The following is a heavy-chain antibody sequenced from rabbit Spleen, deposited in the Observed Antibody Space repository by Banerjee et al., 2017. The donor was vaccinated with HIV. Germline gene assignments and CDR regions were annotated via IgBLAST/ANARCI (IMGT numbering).Heavy chain of an antibody. CDR3: TRNANGGWDL. J-gene: IGHJ4*01. CDR1: GFTLSSYYM. CDR2: IDPVFGIT. V-gene: IGHV1S39*01. Sequence: QEQLKETGGGLVQPGGSLTLSCKASGFTLSSYYMNWVRQAPGKGLEWIGYIDPVFGITYYANWVNGRFSISKTSSTTVSLKMTSLTAADTATYFCTRNANGGWDLWGPGTLVTVS. D-gene: IGHD4-1*01.